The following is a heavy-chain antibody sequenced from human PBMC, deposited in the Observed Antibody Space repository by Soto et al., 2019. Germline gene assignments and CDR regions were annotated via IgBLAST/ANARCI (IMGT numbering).Heavy chain of an antibody. J-gene: IGHJ6*02. Sequence: GGSVRLSCAASGLSVRSSDMSWVRQAPGKGLELFSVIYSGGSKHDADSVKGRFTISRDNSKNTVHLQMNSLRVDDTAVYFCSTSSRNEYHFAMDAWGQGTTVTVSS. CDR3: STSSRNEYHFAMDA. V-gene: IGHV3-53*01. CDR2: IYSGGSK. D-gene: IGHD6-6*01. CDR1: GLSVRSSD.